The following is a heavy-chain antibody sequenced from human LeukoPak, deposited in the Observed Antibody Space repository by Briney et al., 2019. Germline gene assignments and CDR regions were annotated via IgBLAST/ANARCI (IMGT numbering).Heavy chain of an antibody. CDR1: GYTFSSYH. V-gene: IGHV1-46*01. Sequence: ASVKVSCKASGYTFSSYHIHWVRQAPGQGLEWMGKINPSFNPGVDVTSYAQKFQGRVTMTRDTSTNTVYMELSSLRSEDTAVYYCARAWGSIAGYYFDYWGQGTLVTVSS. CDR3: ARAWGSIAGYYFDY. J-gene: IGHJ4*02. D-gene: IGHD3-16*01. CDR2: INPSFNPGVDVT.